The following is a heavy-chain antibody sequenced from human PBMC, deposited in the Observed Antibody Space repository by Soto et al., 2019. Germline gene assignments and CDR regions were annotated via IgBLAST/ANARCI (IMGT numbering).Heavy chain of an antibody. V-gene: IGHV4-30-4*01. D-gene: IGHD5-18*01. CDR2: IYYSGST. CDR3: ARDGGYSYGYYFDY. CDR1: GGSISSGDYY. Sequence: SETLSLTCTVSGGSISSGDYYWSWIRQPPGKGLEWIGYIYYSGSTYYNPSLKSRVTISVDTSKSQFSLKLSSVTAADTAVYYCARDGGYSYGYYFDYWGQGTLVTVSS. J-gene: IGHJ4*02.